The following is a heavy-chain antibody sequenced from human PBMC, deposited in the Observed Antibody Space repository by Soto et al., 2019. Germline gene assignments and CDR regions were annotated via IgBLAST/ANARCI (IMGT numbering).Heavy chain of an antibody. CDR2: IYNGST. D-gene: IGHD2-21*02. CDR3: ARITYCGGDCYRGFDP. CDR1: GGSISSGGYS. V-gene: IGHV4-30-2*01. J-gene: IGHJ5*02. Sequence: SETLSLTCTVSGGSISSGGYSWSWIRQPPGKGLEWIGYIYNGSTYYNPSLKSRITISVDRSKNQFSLKLSSVTAADTAVYYCARITYCGGDCYRGFDPWGQGTLVTVSS.